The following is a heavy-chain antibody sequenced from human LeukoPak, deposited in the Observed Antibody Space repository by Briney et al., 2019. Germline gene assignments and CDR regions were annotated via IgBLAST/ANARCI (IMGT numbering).Heavy chain of an antibody. D-gene: IGHD3-22*01. Sequence: SETLSLTCTVSAGSISSSSHYWGWIRQPPGKGLGWIGRIYYRGSTHYNPSLKSRVTISVDTSTNQFSLKLSSVTAADTAVYYCARHLITMIVVAFDYWGQGTLVTVSS. CDR1: AGSISSSSHY. CDR3: ARHLITMIVVAFDY. V-gene: IGHV4-39*01. J-gene: IGHJ4*02. CDR2: IYYRGST.